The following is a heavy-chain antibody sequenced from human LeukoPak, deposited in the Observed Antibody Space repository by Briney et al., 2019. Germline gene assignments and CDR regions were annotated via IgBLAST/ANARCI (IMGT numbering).Heavy chain of an antibody. V-gene: IGHV1-46*01. CDR3: ARVSIGVAGTNWFDP. Sequence: ASVKVSCKASGYTFTSYYMHWVRQAPGQGLEWMGIINPSGGSTSYAQKFQGRVTMTRDTFTNTVYMELSSLRSEDTAVYYCARVSIGVAGTNWFDPWGQGTLVTVSS. CDR1: GYTFTSYY. J-gene: IGHJ5*02. CDR2: INPSGGST. D-gene: IGHD6-19*01.